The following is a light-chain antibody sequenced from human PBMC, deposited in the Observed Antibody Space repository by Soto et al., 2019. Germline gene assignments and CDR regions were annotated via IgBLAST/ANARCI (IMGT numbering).Light chain of an antibody. CDR2: GAS. CDR3: QQYGSSPLT. CDR1: QSVSSSY. J-gene: IGKJ4*01. V-gene: IGKV3-20*01. Sequence: EIVLTQSPGTLSLSPGERATLSCRASQSVSSSYLGGYQQKPGQAPRLLISGASSRATGIPDRFSGSGSGTDFTLTISRLEPEDFAVYYCQQYGSSPLTFGGGTKVEIK.